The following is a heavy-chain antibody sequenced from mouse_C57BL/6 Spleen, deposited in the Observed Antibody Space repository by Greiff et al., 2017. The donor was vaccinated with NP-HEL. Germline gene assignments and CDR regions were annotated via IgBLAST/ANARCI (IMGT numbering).Heavy chain of an antibody. CDR1: GYTFTGYW. Sequence: QVQLQQSGAELMKPGASVKLSCKATGYTFTGYWIEWVKQRPGHGLEWIGEILPGSGSTNSNEKFKGKATFTADTSSNTAYMQLSSLTTEDSAIYYCARTLYYFDYWGQGTTLTVSS. CDR3: ARTLYYFDY. CDR2: ILPGSGST. V-gene: IGHV1-9*01. J-gene: IGHJ2*01.